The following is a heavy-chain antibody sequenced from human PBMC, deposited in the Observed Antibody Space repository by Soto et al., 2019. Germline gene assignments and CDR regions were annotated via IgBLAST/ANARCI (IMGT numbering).Heavy chain of an antibody. V-gene: IGHV1-69*06. CDR3: ARVQLELLPGQTYYYYGMDV. D-gene: IGHD1-7*01. Sequence: SVKVSCKASGGTFSSYAISWVRQAPGQGLEWMGGIIPIFGTANYAQKFQGRVAITADKSTSTAYMELSSLRSEDTAVYYCARVQLELLPGQTYYYYGMDVWGQGTTVTVSS. CDR1: GGTFSSYA. J-gene: IGHJ6*02. CDR2: IIPIFGTA.